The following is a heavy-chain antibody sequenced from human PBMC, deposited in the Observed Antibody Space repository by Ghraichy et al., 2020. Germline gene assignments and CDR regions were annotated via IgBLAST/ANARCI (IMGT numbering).Heavy chain of an antibody. CDR1: GFTFSTYW. CDR2: IKQDGSEK. D-gene: IGHD7-27*01. J-gene: IGHJ4*02. V-gene: IGHV3-7*01. CDR3: ARNWGFDY. Sequence: GGSLRLSCAASGFTFSTYWMTWVRQAPGKGLEWVASIKQDGSEKYYVDSVKGRFTISRDNAKNSLSLQMNSLRADDTAVYYCARNWGFDYWAQGTLVTVSS.